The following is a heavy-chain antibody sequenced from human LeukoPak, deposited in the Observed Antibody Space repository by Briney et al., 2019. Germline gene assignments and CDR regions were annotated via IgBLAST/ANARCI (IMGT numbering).Heavy chain of an antibody. Sequence: GGSLRLSCAASGFTFSDHYMSWIRQAPGKGLEWVSYISSSGSTIYYADSVKGRFTISRDNAKNSLYLQMNSLRAEDTAVYYCARARTYRSHAFDIWGQGTMVTVSS. CDR2: ISSSGSTI. J-gene: IGHJ3*02. CDR1: GFTFSDHY. D-gene: IGHD1-14*01. V-gene: IGHV3-11*04. CDR3: ARARTYRSHAFDI.